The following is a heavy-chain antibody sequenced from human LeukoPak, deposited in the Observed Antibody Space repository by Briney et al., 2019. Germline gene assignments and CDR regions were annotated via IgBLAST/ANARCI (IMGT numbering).Heavy chain of an antibody. J-gene: IGHJ4*02. CDR3: ARVSDFWSGYNDY. CDR2: ISYDGSNK. V-gene: IGHV3-30-3*01. CDR1: GFTFSSYA. D-gene: IGHD3-3*01. Sequence: GGSLRLSCAASGFTFSSYAMHWVRQAPGKGLEWVAVISYDGSNKYYADSVKGRFTISRDNSKNTLYLQMNSLRAEDTAVYYCARVSDFWSGYNDYWGQGTLVTVSS.